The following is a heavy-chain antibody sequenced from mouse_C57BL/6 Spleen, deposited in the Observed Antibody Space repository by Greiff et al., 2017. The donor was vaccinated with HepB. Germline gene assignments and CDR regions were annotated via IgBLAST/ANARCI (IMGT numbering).Heavy chain of an antibody. CDR3: ARGIHYYGSHYYAMDY. CDR1: GFTFSDYY. J-gene: IGHJ4*01. CDR2: ISNGGGST. V-gene: IGHV5-12*01. Sequence: DVQLVESGGGLVQPGGSLKLSCAASGFTFSDYYMYWVRQTPEKRLEWVAYISNGGGSTYYPDTVKGRFTISRDNAKNTLYLQMSRLKSEDTAMYYCARGIHYYGSHYYAMDYWGQGTSVTVSS. D-gene: IGHD1-1*01.